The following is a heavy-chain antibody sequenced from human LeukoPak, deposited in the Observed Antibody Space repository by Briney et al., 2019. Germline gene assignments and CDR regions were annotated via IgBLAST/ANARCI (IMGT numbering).Heavy chain of an antibody. V-gene: IGHV1-2*02. CDR2: INPNSGGT. J-gene: IGHJ3*02. CDR3: AKEKEWLANDAFDI. CDR1: GYTFTSYG. Sequence: ASVKVSCKASGYTFTSYGISWVRQAPGQGLEWMGWINPNSGGTNYAQKFQGRVTMTRDTSITTAYMELSRLRSDDTAVYYCAKEKEWLANDAFDIWGQGTMVTVSS. D-gene: IGHD6-19*01.